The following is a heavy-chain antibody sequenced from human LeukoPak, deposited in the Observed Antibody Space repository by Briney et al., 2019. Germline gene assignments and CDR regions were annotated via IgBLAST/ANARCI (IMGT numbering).Heavy chain of an antibody. Sequence: PSETLSLTCTVSGYSISSGYYWGWIRQPPGKGLEWIGSIYHSGSTYYNPSLKSRVTISVDTSKNQFSLKLSSVTAADTAVYYCARHQLGPRHPHAFDIWGQGTMVTVSS. D-gene: IGHD1-1*01. CDR1: GYSISSGYY. CDR2: IYHSGST. J-gene: IGHJ3*02. V-gene: IGHV4-38-2*02. CDR3: ARHQLGPRHPHAFDI.